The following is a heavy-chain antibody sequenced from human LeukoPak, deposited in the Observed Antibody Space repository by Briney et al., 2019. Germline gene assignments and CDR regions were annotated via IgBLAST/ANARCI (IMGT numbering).Heavy chain of an antibody. D-gene: IGHD5-24*01. J-gene: IGHJ4*02. CDR1: GGSISSGSYY. CDR2: IYTSGST. CDR3: AREGGDGYNPASNFDY. V-gene: IGHV4-61*02. Sequence: SETLSLTCTVSGGSISSGSYYWSWIRQPAGKGLEWIGRIYTSGSTNYNPSPKSRVTISVDTSKNQFSLKLSSVTAADTAVYYCAREGGDGYNPASNFDYWGQGTLVTVSS.